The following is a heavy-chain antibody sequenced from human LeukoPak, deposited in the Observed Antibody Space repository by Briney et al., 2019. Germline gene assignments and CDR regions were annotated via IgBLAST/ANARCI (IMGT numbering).Heavy chain of an antibody. D-gene: IGHD4-23*01. CDR2: IFYTGNT. CDR1: GGSISSGDNS. Sequence: PSQTLSLTCTVSGGSISSGDNSWSWIRQPPGKGLEWIGYIFYTGNTYYNPSLKSRVIISVDTSKNQFSLKLSFVTAADTAVYYCSRDSYTVVTPGSWLDPWGPGALVTVSS. CDR3: SRDSYTVVTPGSWLDP. J-gene: IGHJ5*02. V-gene: IGHV4-30-4*01.